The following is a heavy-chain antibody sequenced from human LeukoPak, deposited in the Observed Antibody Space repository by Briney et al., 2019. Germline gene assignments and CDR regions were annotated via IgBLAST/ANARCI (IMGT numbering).Heavy chain of an antibody. D-gene: IGHD3-22*01. CDR3: ARDSYYDSSGYFFDY. CDR1: GGSISSGSYY. Sequence: RTSETLSLTCTVSGGSISSGSYYWSWIRQPAGKGLEWIGRIYTSGSTNYNPSLKSRVTISVDTSKNQFSLKLSSVTAADTAVYYCARDSYYDSSGYFFDYWGQGTLVTVSS. V-gene: IGHV4-61*02. J-gene: IGHJ4*02. CDR2: IYTSGST.